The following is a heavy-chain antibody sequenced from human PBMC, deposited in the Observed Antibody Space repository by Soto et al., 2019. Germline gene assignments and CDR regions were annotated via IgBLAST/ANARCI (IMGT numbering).Heavy chain of an antibody. J-gene: IGHJ5*02. CDR1: GGSISSSSYY. V-gene: IGHV4-39*02. D-gene: IGHD1-26*01. CDR2: IYYSGST. CDR3: ATQEVGGRYVYTFDP. Sequence: QLQLQESGPGLVKPSETLSLTCTVSGGSISSSSYYWGWIRQPPGKGLEWIGSIYYSGSTYYNPSLKSRVPISVDTSKNHFSLKLSSVPAADTAVYYCATQEVGGRYVYTFDPWGQGTLVTVSS.